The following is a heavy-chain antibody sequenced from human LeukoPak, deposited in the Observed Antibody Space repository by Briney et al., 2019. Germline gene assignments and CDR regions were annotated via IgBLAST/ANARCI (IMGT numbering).Heavy chain of an antibody. CDR1: GGTFSSYA. D-gene: IGHD5-12*01. Sequence: SVKVSCKDSGGTFSSYAISWVRQAPGRGLEWMGRIIPIFGTANYAQKFQGRVTITTDESTSTAYMELSSLRSEDTAVYYCARGPLGRRGYSGYVTCDYWGQGTLVTVSS. V-gene: IGHV1-69*05. CDR3: ARGPLGRRGYSGYVTCDY. J-gene: IGHJ4*02. CDR2: IIPIFGTA.